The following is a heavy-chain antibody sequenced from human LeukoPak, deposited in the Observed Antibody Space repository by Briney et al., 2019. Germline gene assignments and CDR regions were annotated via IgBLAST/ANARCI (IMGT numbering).Heavy chain of an antibody. D-gene: IGHD5-12*01. CDR3: AKGPGARGHFNWFDP. CDR2: ITASSTTI. V-gene: IGHV3-48*03. Sequence: GGSLRLSCAASGFSFSNYEMNWVRQAPGKGLEWISYITASSTTIYYADSVKGRFTISRDNAKNSLYLQMNGLRGEDTAVYYCAKGPGARGHFNWFDPWGQETLVTVSS. J-gene: IGHJ5*02. CDR1: GFSFSNYE.